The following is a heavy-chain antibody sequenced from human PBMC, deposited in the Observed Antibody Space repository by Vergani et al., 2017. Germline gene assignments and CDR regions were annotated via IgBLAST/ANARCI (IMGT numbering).Heavy chain of an antibody. D-gene: IGHD6-6*01. CDR3: AKEYSSSSPYYYYYGMDG. CDR1: GFTFSSYG. V-gene: IGHV3-30*18. Sequence: QVQLVESGGGVVQPGRSLRLSCAASGFTFSSYGMHWVRQAPGKGLEWVAVISYDGSNKYYADSVKGRFTISRDNSKNTLYLQMNSLRAEDTAVYYCAKEYSSSSPYYYYYGMDGWGQGTTVTVS. CDR2: ISYDGSNK. J-gene: IGHJ6*02.